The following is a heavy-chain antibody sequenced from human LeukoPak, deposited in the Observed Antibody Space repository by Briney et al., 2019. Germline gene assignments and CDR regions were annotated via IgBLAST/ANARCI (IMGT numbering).Heavy chain of an antibody. J-gene: IGHJ4*02. V-gene: IGHV1-2*02. CDR3: ARDSESSGYVFILGY. D-gene: IGHD5-12*01. Sequence: ASVKVSCKASGYTFTGYYMHWVRQAPGQGLEWMGWINPNSGGTNYAQKFQGRVTMTRDTSISAAYMELSRLRSDDTAVYYCARDSESSGYVFILGYWGQGTLVTVSS. CDR1: GYTFTGYY. CDR2: INPNSGGT.